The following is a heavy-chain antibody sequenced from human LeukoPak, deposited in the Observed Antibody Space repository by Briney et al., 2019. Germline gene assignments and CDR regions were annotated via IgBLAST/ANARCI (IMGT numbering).Heavy chain of an antibody. CDR2: IYYSGST. D-gene: IGHD5-18*01. CDR1: GGSISSYY. J-gene: IGHJ3*02. Sequence: SETLSLTCTVSGGSISSYYWSWIRQPPGKGLEWIGYIYYSGSTNYNPSLKSRVTISVDTSKNQFSLKLGSVTAADTAVYYCARHLTRGYSYGHDAFDIWGQGTMVTVSS. CDR3: ARHLTRGYSYGHDAFDI. V-gene: IGHV4-59*01.